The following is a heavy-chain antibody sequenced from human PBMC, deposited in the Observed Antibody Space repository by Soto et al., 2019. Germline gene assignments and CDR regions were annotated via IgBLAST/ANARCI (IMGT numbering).Heavy chain of an antibody. Sequence: QVQLVQSGAEVKKPGSSVKVSCKASGGTFSSYAISWVRQAPGQGLEWMGGIIPIFGTANYAQKFQGRDTITADESTSTAYMGLSSMRSEGTAVYYCADGYNYPRDYYYGMDVWGQGTTVTVSS. V-gene: IGHV1-69*12. CDR1: GGTFSSYA. J-gene: IGHJ6*02. CDR2: IIPIFGTA. D-gene: IGHD5-12*01. CDR3: ADGYNYPRDYYYGMDV.